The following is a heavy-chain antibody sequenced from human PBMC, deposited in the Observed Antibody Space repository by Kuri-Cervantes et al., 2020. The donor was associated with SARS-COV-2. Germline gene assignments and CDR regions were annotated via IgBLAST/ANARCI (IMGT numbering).Heavy chain of an antibody. V-gene: IGHV3-48*01. D-gene: IGHD4-23*01. CDR1: GFTFSDFA. CDR3: ATPAPEYGGNSGGWVF. Sequence: GGSLRLSCAASGFTFSDFAMHWVRQAPGKGLEWVSYISSSSSTIYYADSVKGRFTISRDNAKNSLYLQMNGLRAEDTAVYYCATPAPEYGGNSGGWVFWGQGTLVTVSS. CDR2: ISSSSSTI. J-gene: IGHJ4*02.